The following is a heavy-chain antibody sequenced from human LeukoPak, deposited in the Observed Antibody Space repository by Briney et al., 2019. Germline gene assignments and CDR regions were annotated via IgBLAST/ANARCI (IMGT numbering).Heavy chain of an antibody. D-gene: IGHD3-9*01. CDR3: ARGHYDVLAASYKWTPDY. J-gene: IGHJ4*02. CDR1: GFTFSSYS. Sequence: GGSLRLSCAASGFTFSSYSMNWVRQAPGKGLEWVSYISITTNTIYYGDSVKGRFTISRDNAKNSLYLQMNSLRAEDTAVYYCARGHYDVLAASYKWTPDYWGQGTLVTVSS. CDR2: ISITTNTI. V-gene: IGHV3-48*04.